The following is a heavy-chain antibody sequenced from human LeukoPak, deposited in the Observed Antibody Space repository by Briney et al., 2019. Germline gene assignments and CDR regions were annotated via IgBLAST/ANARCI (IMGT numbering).Heavy chain of an antibody. D-gene: IGHD1-1*01. Sequence: GGSLRLSCAASGFTFSSYGMHWVRQAPGKGLEWVAVISYDGSNKYYADSVKGRFTISRDNSKNTLYLQMNGLRAEDTAVYYCAKDVGMTGTRYFDYWGQGTLVTVSS. CDR3: AKDVGMTGTRYFDY. V-gene: IGHV3-30*18. J-gene: IGHJ4*02. CDR1: GFTFSSYG. CDR2: ISYDGSNK.